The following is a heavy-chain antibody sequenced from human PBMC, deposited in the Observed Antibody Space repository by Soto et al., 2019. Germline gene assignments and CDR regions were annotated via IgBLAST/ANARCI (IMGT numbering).Heavy chain of an antibody. CDR2: ISSSSSTI. D-gene: IGHD2-2*01. J-gene: IGHJ4*02. CDR1: GFTFSSYS. Sequence: EVQLVESGGGLVQPGGSLRLSCAASGFTFSSYSMNWVRQAPGKGLEWVSYISSSSSTIYYADSVKGRFTISRDNAKNSLYLQMNSLRDEDTAVYYCARGRDIVVVPAIGFDYWGQGTLVTVSS. CDR3: ARGRDIVVVPAIGFDY. V-gene: IGHV3-48*02.